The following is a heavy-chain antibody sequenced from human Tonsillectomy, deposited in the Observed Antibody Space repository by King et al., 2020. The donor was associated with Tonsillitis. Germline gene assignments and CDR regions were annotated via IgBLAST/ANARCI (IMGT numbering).Heavy chain of an antibody. V-gene: IGHV3-74*01. CDR2: ISNDGSIA. CDR1: GFTFSIYW. Sequence: VQLVESGGGLVQPGGSLRLSCAASGFTFSIYWMHWVRHDPGKGLEWVARISNDGSIATYADSVKGRFTISRDNAKNTLYLQMNSLRAEDTAVYNCVLWQAGSGWYQAYWGQGTLVTVSS. D-gene: IGHD6-13*01. CDR3: VLWQAGSGWYQAY. J-gene: IGHJ4*02.